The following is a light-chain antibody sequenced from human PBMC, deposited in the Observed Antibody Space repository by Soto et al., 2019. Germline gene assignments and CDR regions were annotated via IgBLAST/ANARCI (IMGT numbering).Light chain of an antibody. J-gene: IGKJ5*01. CDR2: DAS. V-gene: IGKV1-33*01. CDR3: QQYDNLPRGT. Sequence: DIQMTQSPSSLSASVGDRVTITCQASQDISNYLNWYQQKPGKAPKLLIYDASNLETGVPSRFSGSRSGTDFTFTISNLQPEDIATHYCQQYDNLPRGTFGQGTRLEIK. CDR1: QDISNY.